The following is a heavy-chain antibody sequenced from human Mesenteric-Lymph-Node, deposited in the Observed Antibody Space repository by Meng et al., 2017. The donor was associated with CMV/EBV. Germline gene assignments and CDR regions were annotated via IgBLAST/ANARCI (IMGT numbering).Heavy chain of an antibody. V-gene: IGHV3-7*03. CDR2: IKEDGSEK. J-gene: IGHJ4*02. D-gene: IGHD2-2*01. Sequence: GESLKISCAASKFTFGTYWMTWVRQAPGKGLEWVATIKEDGSEKYYVDSVKGRFTISRDNAKNSLYLQMDSLRAEDTAVYYCAPDVPQPLAQIDYWGQGTLVTVSS. CDR1: KFTFGTYW. CDR3: APDVPQPLAQIDY.